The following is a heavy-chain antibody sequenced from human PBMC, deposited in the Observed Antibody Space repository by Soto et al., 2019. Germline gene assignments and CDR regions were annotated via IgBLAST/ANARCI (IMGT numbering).Heavy chain of an antibody. CDR1: GGTFSSYA. V-gene: IGHV1-69*06. CDR2: IIPIFGTA. CDR3: ARERRYCSGGSCPYYFDY. D-gene: IGHD2-15*01. Sequence: QVQLVQSGAEVKKPGSSVKVSCKASGGTFSSYAISWVRQAPGQGLEWMGGIIPIFGTANYAQKFQGRVTITADKSTSTAYMELSSLRSEDTAVYYCARERRYCSGGSCPYYFDYWGQGTLVTVSS. J-gene: IGHJ4*02.